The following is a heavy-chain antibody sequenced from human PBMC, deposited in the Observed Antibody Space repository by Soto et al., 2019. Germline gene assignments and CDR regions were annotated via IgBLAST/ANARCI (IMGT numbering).Heavy chain of an antibody. Sequence: GGSLRLSCAASGFTVSSNYMSWVRQAPGKGLEWVSVIYSGGSTYYADSVKGRFTISRDNSKNTLYLQMNSLRAEDTAVYYCAKVFRVAVSYFDHWGQGTLVTVSS. CDR1: GFTVSSNY. J-gene: IGHJ4*02. CDR3: AKVFRVAVSYFDH. D-gene: IGHD6-19*01. V-gene: IGHV3-53*01. CDR2: IYSGGST.